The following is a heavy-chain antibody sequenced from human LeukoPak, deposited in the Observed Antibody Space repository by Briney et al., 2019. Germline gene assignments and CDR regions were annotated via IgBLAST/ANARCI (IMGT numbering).Heavy chain of an antibody. Sequence: PGRSLRLSCAASGFAFDDYGMTWVRQAPGKGLEWVSGVNWNGGSTGYADSVKGRFTISRDNAKNSLYLQMNSLRAEDTALYYCARAPGVRYYYYMDVWGKGTTVTVSS. V-gene: IGHV3-20*04. CDR1: GFAFDDYG. D-gene: IGHD2-8*01. J-gene: IGHJ6*03. CDR2: VNWNGGST. CDR3: ARAPGVRYYYYMDV.